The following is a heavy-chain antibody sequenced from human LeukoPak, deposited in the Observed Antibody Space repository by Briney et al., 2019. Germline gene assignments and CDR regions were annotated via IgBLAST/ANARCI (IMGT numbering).Heavy chain of an antibody. Sequence: GGSLRLSCAASGFTFSSYSMNWVRQAPGKGLEWVSYISSSSTIYYADSVKGRFTISRDNAKNSLYLQMNSLRAEDTAVYYCARDNGEANFDYWGQGTLVTVSS. CDR3: ARDNGEANFDY. J-gene: IGHJ4*02. V-gene: IGHV3-48*01. CDR1: GFTFSSYS. D-gene: IGHD3-10*01. CDR2: ISSSSTI.